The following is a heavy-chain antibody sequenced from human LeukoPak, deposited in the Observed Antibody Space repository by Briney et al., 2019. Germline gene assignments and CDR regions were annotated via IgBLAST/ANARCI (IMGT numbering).Heavy chain of an antibody. J-gene: IGHJ6*03. Sequence: SETLSLTCTVSGGPISSSSYYWGWIRQPPGKGLEWIGSIHYSGSTYYNPSLKSRVTISVDTSKSHLSLKLRSVTAADTSVYYCASDDAAAAYCSHMDGWGKGNTVPVSS. V-gene: IGHV4-39*07. D-gene: IGHD6-13*01. CDR1: GGPISSSSYY. CDR3: ASDDAAAAYCSHMDG. CDR2: IHYSGST.